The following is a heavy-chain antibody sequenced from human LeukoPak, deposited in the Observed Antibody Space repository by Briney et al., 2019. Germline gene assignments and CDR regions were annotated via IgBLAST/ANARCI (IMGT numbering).Heavy chain of an antibody. CDR1: GYTFTGYY. D-gene: IGHD2-2*01. Sequence: GASVKVSCKASGYTFTGYYMHWVRQAPGQGLEWMGRINPNSGGTNYAQKFQGRVTMTRDTSISTAYMELSRLKSDDTAVYYCARDTDCSSTSCYAAPWRKGATVTVPS. CDR3: ARDTDCSSTSCYAAP. V-gene: IGHV1-2*06. CDR2: INPNSGGT. J-gene: IGHJ6*04.